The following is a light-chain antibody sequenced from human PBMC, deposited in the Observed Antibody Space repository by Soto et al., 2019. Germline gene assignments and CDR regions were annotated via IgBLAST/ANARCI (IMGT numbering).Light chain of an antibody. Sequence: QSVLTQPPSVSGAPGQRVTISCTGSSSNIGANYDVHWYQHRPGTAPKLLIFGNNNRPSGVADRFSGSKSGTSASLAITGLQAEDEGDYYCQSYDSTLSARYVFGTGTKLTV. CDR1: SSNIGANYD. V-gene: IGLV1-40*01. J-gene: IGLJ1*01. CDR2: GNN. CDR3: QSYDSTLSARYV.